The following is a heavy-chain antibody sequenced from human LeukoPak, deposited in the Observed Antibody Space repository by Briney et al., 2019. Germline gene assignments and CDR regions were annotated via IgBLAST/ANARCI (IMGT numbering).Heavy chain of an antibody. CDR3: ARALNYGDYFDY. Sequence: SETLSLTCAVYGGSFSGYYWSWIRQPPGKGLEWIGEINHSGSTNYNPSLKSRVTISVDRSKNQFSLKLSSVTAADTAVYYCARALNYGDYFDYWGQGTLVTVSS. J-gene: IGHJ4*02. V-gene: IGHV4-34*01. CDR1: GGSFSGYY. D-gene: IGHD4-17*01. CDR2: INHSGST.